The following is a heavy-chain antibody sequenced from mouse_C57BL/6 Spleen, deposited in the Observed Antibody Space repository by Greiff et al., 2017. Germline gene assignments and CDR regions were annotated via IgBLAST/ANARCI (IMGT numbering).Heavy chain of an antibody. CDR1: GYTFTSYW. CDR3: ARRGGGYFDY. CDR2: VDPSNSET. J-gene: IGHJ2*01. Sequence: QVQLQQSGAELVRPGSSVTLSCKASGYTFTSYWMHWVKQRPIQGLEWIGNVDPSNSETHYTQKFKDKATLTVDKSSSTAYMQLRSLTSEDSAVYDCARRGGGYFDYWGQGTTLTVSS. V-gene: IGHV1-52*01.